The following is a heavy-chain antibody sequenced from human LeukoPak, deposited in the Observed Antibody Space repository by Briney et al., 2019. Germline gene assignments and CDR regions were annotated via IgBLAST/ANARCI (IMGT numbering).Heavy chain of an antibody. J-gene: IGHJ4*02. Sequence: ASVKVSCKASGYTFTGYYMHWVRQAPGQGLEWMGWINPNSGGTNYAQKLQGRVTMTTDTSTSTAYMELRSLRSDDTAVYYCARGGPLDWLPSPFFDYWGQGTLVTVSS. D-gene: IGHD3-9*01. CDR1: GYTFTGYY. CDR2: INPNSGGT. CDR3: ARGGPLDWLPSPFFDY. V-gene: IGHV1-2*02.